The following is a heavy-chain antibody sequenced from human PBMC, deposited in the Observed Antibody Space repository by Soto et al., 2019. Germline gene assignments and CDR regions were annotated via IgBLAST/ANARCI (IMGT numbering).Heavy chain of an antibody. D-gene: IGHD1-7*01. CDR2: IWRDGSEQ. CDR1: GFMFADYG. V-gene: IGHV3-33*01. J-gene: IGHJ4*02. Sequence: QVQLVESGGGVVQPGRSLRLSCTASGFMFADYGMHWVRQAPGKGLEWVAIIWRDGSEQYYADSVRGRFSLSRDNSKHTLFLQMNSLRAEDTGVYYCTRDGIGGTPFRGYLDYWGQGPLVSVSS. CDR3: TRDGIGGTPFRGYLDY.